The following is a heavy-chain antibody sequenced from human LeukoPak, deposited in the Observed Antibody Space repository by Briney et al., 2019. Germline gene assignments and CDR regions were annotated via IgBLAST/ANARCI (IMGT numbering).Heavy chain of an antibody. CDR1: GFTFSSYS. D-gene: IGHD2-15*01. J-gene: IGHJ5*02. CDR2: ISSSSSYI. CDR3: ARFIVVVVAATNANWFDP. Sequence: GGSLRLSCAASGFTFSSYSMNWVRQAPGKGLEWVSSISSSSSYIYYADSVKGRFTISRDNAKNSLYPQMNSLRAEDTAVYYCARFIVVVVAATNANWFDPWGQGTLVTVSS. V-gene: IGHV3-21*01.